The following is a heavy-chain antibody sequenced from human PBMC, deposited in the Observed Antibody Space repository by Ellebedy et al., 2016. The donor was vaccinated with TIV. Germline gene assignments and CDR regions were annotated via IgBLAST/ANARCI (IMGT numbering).Heavy chain of an antibody. CDR3: AREVPFGGVIVNAFDI. CDR1: GGSISTHY. J-gene: IGHJ3*02. CDR2: VYYSGST. Sequence: MPSETLSLTCTVSGGSISTHYWNRIRQPPGKGLEWIGYVYYSGSTNYNPSLKSRVTISVDTSKNQFSLKLSSVTAADTAMYYCAREVPFGGVIVNAFDIWGQGTMVTVSS. V-gene: IGHV4-59*11. D-gene: IGHD3-16*02.